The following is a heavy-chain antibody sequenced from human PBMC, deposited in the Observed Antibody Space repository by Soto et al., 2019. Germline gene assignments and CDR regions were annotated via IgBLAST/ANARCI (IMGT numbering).Heavy chain of an antibody. CDR3: AKDYARSGVVVIWDY. J-gene: IGHJ4*02. Sequence: GGSLRLSCAASGFSFSTYAMSWVRQAPGKGLEWVSGISASSDSTYYADSVKGRFTISRDNSKNTLYLQMNSLRAEDTAVYYCAKDYARSGVVVIWDYWGQGTLVTVSS. V-gene: IGHV3-23*01. CDR1: GFSFSTYA. D-gene: IGHD3-22*01. CDR2: ISASSDST.